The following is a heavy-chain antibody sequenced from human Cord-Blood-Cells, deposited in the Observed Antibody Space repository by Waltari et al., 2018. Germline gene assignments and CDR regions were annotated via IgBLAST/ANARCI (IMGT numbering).Heavy chain of an antibody. V-gene: IGHV3-33*01. Sequence: QVQLVASRGGVVKPGRSMRLSCSASGFTFSSQRMQWVRQAPGKGLEWVAVIWYDGSNKYYADSVKGRFTISRDNSKNTLYLQMNSLRAEDTAVYYCARDFNSSSYYFDYWGQGTLVTVSS. CDR1: GFTFSSQR. CDR3: ARDFNSSSYYFDY. D-gene: IGHD6-6*01. J-gene: IGHJ4*02. CDR2: IWYDGSNK.